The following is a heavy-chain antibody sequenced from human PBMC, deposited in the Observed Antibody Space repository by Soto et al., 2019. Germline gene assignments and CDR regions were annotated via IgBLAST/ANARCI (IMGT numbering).Heavy chain of an antibody. CDR2: ISYDGSNK. CDR3: AKDPRRDLGAFDI. Sequence: PGGSLRLSCAASGFTFSSYGMHWVRQAPGKRLEWVAVISYDGSNKYYADTVKGRFTISRDNSKNTLYLQMNSLRAEDTAVYYCAKDPRRDLGAFDIWGQGTMVTVSS. V-gene: IGHV3-30*18. J-gene: IGHJ3*02. D-gene: IGHD3-16*01. CDR1: GFTFSSYG.